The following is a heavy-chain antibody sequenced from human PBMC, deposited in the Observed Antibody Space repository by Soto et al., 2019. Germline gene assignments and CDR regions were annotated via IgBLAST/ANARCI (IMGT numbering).Heavy chain of an antibody. V-gene: IGHV4-34*12. CDR3: ARGTREGWYFDL. Sequence: QVQLQQWGAGLLKPSETLYLTCAVYSGSFSGYYWSWIRQPPGKGLEWIGEIIHSGSANYNPSLKSRVTISVDTSKNQFSPKLSSVTVADTAVYYCARGTREGWYFDLWGRGTLVTVSS. J-gene: IGHJ2*01. CDR1: SGSFSGYY. CDR2: IIHSGSA.